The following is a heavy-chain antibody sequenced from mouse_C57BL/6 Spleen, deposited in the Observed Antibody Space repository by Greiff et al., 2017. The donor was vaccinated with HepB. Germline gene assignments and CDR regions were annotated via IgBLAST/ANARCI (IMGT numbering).Heavy chain of an antibody. J-gene: IGHJ1*03. CDR3: AVITTVGYFDV. Sequence: ESGPGLVKPSQSLSLTCSVTGYSITSGYYWNWIRQFPGNKLEWMGYISYDGSNNYNPSLKNRISITRDTSKNQFFLKLKSVTTEDTATYYCAVITTVGYFDVWGTGTTVTVSS. V-gene: IGHV3-6*01. CDR2: ISYDGSN. D-gene: IGHD1-1*01. CDR1: GYSITSGYY.